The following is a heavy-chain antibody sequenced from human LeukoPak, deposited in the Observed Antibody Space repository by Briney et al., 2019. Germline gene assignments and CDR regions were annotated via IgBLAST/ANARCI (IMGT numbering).Heavy chain of an antibody. J-gene: IGHJ4*02. V-gene: IGHV3-74*01. Sequence: GGSLRLSCAASGSTFSSYWMHWVRQAPGKGLVWVSRINSDGSSTSYADSVKGRFTISRDNAKNTLYLQMNSLRAEDTAVYYCASMVRGVISSDYWGQGTLVTVSS. CDR1: GSTFSSYW. CDR2: INSDGSST. CDR3: ASMVRGVISSDY. D-gene: IGHD3-10*01.